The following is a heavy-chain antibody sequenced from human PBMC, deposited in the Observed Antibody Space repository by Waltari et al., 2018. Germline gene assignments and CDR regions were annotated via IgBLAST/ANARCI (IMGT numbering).Heavy chain of an antibody. J-gene: IGHJ4*02. Sequence: EVQLIESGGGLVQPGGSLRLSCAASGFTFRSYAMSWVRQAPGKGLEWVATISGSAISTYYSDSVKDRFTIARDNSKNTVYLQMKSLRAEDTALYYCAKDGADPTTTRRGDVYGYDYWGQGTLVTVS. CDR3: AKDGADPTTTRRGDVYGYDY. CDR1: GFTFRSYA. D-gene: IGHD5-12*01. V-gene: IGHV3-23*01. CDR2: ISGSAIST.